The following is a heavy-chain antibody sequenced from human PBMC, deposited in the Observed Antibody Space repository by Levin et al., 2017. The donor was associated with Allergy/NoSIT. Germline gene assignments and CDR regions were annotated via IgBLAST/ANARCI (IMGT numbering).Heavy chain of an antibody. CDR3: VKGSYGSGSFDDWYFDL. D-gene: IGHD3-10*01. V-gene: IGHV3-64D*06. J-gene: IGHJ2*01. Sequence: PGGSLRLSCSASGFTFSSYAMHWVRQAPGKGLEYVSAISSNGGSTYYADSVKGRFTISRDNSKNTLYLQMSSLRAEDTAVYYCVKGSYGSGSFDDWYFDLWGRGTLVTVSS. CDR2: ISSNGGST. CDR1: GFTFSSYA.